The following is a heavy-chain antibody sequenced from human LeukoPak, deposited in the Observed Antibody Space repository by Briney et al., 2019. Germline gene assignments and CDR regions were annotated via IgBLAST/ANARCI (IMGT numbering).Heavy chain of an antibody. Sequence: GGSLRLSCAASGFTFSSHAMRWVRQAPGKGLQWVSSISGSGRSTYYADSVKGRFTISRDSSKNTLFLQMNSLRVEDTAVYYCMANAGFDYWGQGTLVTVSS. V-gene: IGHV3-23*01. CDR1: GFTFSSHA. J-gene: IGHJ4*02. CDR3: MANAGFDY. D-gene: IGHD5-24*01. CDR2: ISGSGRST.